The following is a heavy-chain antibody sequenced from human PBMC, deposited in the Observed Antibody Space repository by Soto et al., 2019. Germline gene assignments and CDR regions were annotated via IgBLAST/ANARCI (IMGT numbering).Heavy chain of an antibody. J-gene: IGHJ4*02. CDR1: GFTFSSYA. V-gene: IGHV3-23*01. CDR2: LSASGGGA. CDR3: ARGGAMGVDY. D-gene: IGHD1-26*01. Sequence: PGGSLRLSCVASGFTFSSYAMSWVRQAPGKGLEWVSSLSASGGGAYYADSVKGRLTVSRDNAKNTVYLHVNTLRDEDTAVYYCARGGAMGVDYWGQGTLVTVSS.